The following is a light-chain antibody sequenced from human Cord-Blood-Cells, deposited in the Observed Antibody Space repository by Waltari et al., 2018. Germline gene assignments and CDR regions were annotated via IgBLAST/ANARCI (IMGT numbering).Light chain of an antibody. V-gene: IGKV1-39*01. J-gene: IGKJ4*02. Sequence: DIQMTQSPSSLSASVGDRETITCRASQTSSSYLNWYHQKPGKAPKLLIYAASSLQSGVPSRFSGSGSGTDFTLTISSLQPEDFATYYCQQSYSTPLTFGGGTKVEIK. CDR1: QTSSSY. CDR3: QQSYSTPLT. CDR2: AAS.